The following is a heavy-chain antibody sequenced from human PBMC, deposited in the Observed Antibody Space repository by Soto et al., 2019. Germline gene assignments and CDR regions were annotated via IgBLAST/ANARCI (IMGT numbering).Heavy chain of an antibody. V-gene: IGHV4-59*01. CDR2: IYYSGST. CDR1: GGSISSYY. D-gene: IGHD6-13*01. CDR3: ARRIAAAGPPHYYYYYGMXV. J-gene: IGHJ6*02. Sequence: SETLSLTCTVSGGSISSYYWSWIRQPPGKGLEWIGYIYYSGSTNYNPSLKSRVTISVDTSKNQFSLKLSSVTAADTAVYYCARRIAAAGPPHYYYYYGMXVWGQGTTVTVSS.